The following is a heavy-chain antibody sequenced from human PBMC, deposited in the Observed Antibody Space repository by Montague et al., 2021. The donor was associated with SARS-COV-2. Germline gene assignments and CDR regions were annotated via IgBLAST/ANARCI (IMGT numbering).Heavy chain of an antibody. Sequence: TLSLTCTASGGSISSGGYYWSWIRQHPGEGLEWIGYIYYSGSTYYNPSLKSRVTISVDTSKNQFSLKLSSVTAADTAVYYCARLTAGYCSGGSCYWGTGFDYWGQGTLVTVSS. CDR2: IYYSGST. CDR1: GGSISSGGYY. J-gene: IGHJ4*02. V-gene: IGHV4-31*03. D-gene: IGHD2-15*01. CDR3: ARLTAGYCSGGSCYWGTGFDY.